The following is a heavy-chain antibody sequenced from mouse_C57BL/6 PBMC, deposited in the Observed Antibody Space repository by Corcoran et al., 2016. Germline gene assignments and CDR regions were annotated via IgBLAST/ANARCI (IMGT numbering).Heavy chain of an antibody. CDR2: LSYDGSN. J-gene: IGHJ3*01. CDR1: GYSITSGYY. D-gene: IGHD2-5*01. Sequence: DVQLQESGPGLVKPSQSLSLTCSVTGYSITSGYYWNWIRQFPGNKLEWMGYLSYDGSNNYNPSLKNRISITRDTSKNQFFLKLNSVTTEDTATYYCAKGDYYSNWGQGTLVTVSA. CDR3: AKGDYYSN. V-gene: IGHV3-6*01.